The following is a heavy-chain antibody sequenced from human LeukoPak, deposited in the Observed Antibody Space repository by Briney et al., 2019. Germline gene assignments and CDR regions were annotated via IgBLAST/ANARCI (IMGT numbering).Heavy chain of an antibody. CDR1: GGSISSITYY. D-gene: IGHD6-6*01. CDR3: ARHSSSSFIWVDY. CDR2: ISYSGST. J-gene: IGHJ4*02. V-gene: IGHV4-39*01. Sequence: KPSETLSLTCTVSGGSISSITYYWGRIRQPPGKGLEWIGSISYSGSTYYNPSLKSRVTISVDTSKNQFSLKLSSVTAADTAVYYCARHSSSSFIWVDYRGQGTLVTVSS.